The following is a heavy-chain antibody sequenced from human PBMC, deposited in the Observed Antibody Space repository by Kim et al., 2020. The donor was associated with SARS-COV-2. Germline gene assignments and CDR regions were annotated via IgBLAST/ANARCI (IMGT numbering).Heavy chain of an antibody. D-gene: IGHD3-9*01. CDR2: IYYSGST. CDR1: GGSISSSSYY. V-gene: IGHV4-39*01. CDR3: ARPLTNDILTWGYMDV. J-gene: IGHJ6*03. Sequence: SETLSLTCTVSGGSISSSSYYWGWIRQPPGKGLEWIGSIYYSGSTYYNPSLKSRVTISVDTSKNQFSLKLSSVTAADTAVYYCARPLTNDILTWGYMDVWGQGTTVTVSS.